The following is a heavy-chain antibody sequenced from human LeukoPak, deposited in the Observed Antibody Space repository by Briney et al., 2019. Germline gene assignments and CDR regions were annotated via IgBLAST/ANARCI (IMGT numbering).Heavy chain of an antibody. CDR1: GFTFSSYS. D-gene: IGHD6-19*01. CDR2: ISSSSYI. J-gene: IGHJ4*02. Sequence: GGSLRLSCAASGFTFSSYSMNWVRQAPGKGLEWVSSISSSSYIYYADPVKGRFTISRDNAKNSLYLQMNSLRAEDTAVYYCVRDSRSSGCFDYWGQGALVTVSS. V-gene: IGHV3-21*01. CDR3: VRDSRSSGCFDY.